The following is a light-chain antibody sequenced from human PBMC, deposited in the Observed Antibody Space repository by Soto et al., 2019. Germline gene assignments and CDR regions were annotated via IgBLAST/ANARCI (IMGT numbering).Light chain of an antibody. J-gene: IGKJ4*02. V-gene: IGKV3-15*01. CDR3: QERSNWPLT. CDR2: GAS. CDR1: QSVSSN. Sequence: EIVMTQSPATLSVSPGERATLSCRASQSVSSNLAWYQQKPGQAPRLLIYGASTRATGIPARFSGSGSGTDFTLTISSLEPEDWAVYYCQERSNWPLTFGGGTKVRSN.